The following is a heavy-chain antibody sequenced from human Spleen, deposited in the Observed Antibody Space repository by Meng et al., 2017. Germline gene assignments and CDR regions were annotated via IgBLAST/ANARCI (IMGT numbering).Heavy chain of an antibody. CDR2: ISYDGSNK. CDR1: GFTLSSYA. D-gene: IGHD4-17*01. V-gene: IGHV3-30*04. Sequence: GESLKISCAAPGFTLSSYAMHWVRQAPGKGLEWVAVISYDGSNKYYADSVKGRFTISRDNSKNPLYLQMNSLRAEDTAVYYCARETTASSDAFDIWGQGTMVTVSS. CDR3: ARETTASSDAFDI. J-gene: IGHJ3*02.